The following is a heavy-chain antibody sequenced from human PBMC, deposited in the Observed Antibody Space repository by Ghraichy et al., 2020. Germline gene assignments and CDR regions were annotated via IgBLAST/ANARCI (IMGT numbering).Heavy chain of an antibody. J-gene: IGHJ6*02. CDR3: ARGRRTGTTAVYYYGMDV. CDR2: INHSGST. V-gene: IGHV4-34*01. Sequence: SETLSLTCAVYGGSFSGYYWSWIRQPPGKGLEWIGEINHSGSTNYNPSLKSRVTISVDTSKNQFSLKLSSVTAADTAVYYCARGRRTGTTAVYYYGMDVWGQGTTVTVSS. D-gene: IGHD1-7*01. CDR1: GGSFSGYY.